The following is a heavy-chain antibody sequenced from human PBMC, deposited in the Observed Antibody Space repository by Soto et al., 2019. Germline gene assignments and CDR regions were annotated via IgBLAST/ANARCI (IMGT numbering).Heavy chain of an antibody. CDR3: AKSGLNYDILTGYSIDAFDI. CDR2: ISGSGGST. Sequence: GGSLRLSCAASGFTFSSYAMSWIRQAPGKGLEWVSAISGSGGSTYYADSVKGRFTISRDNSKNTLYLQMNSLRAEDTAVYYCAKSGLNYDILTGYSIDAFDIWGQGTMVTVSS. J-gene: IGHJ3*02. CDR1: GFTFSSYA. D-gene: IGHD3-9*01. V-gene: IGHV3-23*01.